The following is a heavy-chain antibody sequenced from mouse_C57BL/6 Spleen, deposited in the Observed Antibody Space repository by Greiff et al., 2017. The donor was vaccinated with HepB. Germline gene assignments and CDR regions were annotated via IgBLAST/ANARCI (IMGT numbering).Heavy chain of an antibody. D-gene: IGHD4-1*01. Sequence: VQLQQSGPELVKPGASVKISCKASGYTFTDYYMNWVKQSHGKSLEWIGDINPNNGGTSYNQKFKGKATLTVDKSSSTAYMELRSLTSEDSAVYYCAKAMETGTLDYWGQGTSVTVSS. V-gene: IGHV1-26*01. CDR3: AKAMETGTLDY. CDR2: INPNNGGT. J-gene: IGHJ4*01. CDR1: GYTFTDYY.